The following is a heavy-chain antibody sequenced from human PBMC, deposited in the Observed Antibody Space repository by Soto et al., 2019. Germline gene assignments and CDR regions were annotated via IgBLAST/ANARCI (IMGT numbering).Heavy chain of an antibody. CDR1: GFTVSSNY. CDR2: IYSAGST. J-gene: IGHJ3*02. Sequence: EVQLVETGGGLVQPGGSLRLSCAASGFTVSSNYMNWVRQAPGEGLEWVSVIYSAGSTYYADSVKGRFTISRDNSKNTLYLQMICLRAEDTAIYYCARPVHPADDAFDIGGQGTMVTVSS. V-gene: IGHV3-53*02. CDR3: ARPVHPADDAFDI.